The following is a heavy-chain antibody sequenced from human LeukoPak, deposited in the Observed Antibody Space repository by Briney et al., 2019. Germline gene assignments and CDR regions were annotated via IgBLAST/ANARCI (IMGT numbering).Heavy chain of an antibody. CDR3: ARGGCSSTSCPGYI. J-gene: IGHJ4*02. CDR2: IYYTGST. V-gene: IGHV4-39*07. Sequence: SETLSLTCTVSGGSVISNNYYWGWVRQPPGKGLEWIGSIYYTGSTYYNPSLKSRVTISVDTSKNQFSLKLSSVTAADTAVYYCARGGCSSTSCPGYIWGQGTLVTVSS. D-gene: IGHD2-2*01. CDR1: GGSVISNNYY.